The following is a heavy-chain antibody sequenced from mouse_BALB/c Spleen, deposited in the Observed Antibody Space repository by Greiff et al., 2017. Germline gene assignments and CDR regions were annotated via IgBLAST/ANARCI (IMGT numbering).Heavy chain of an antibody. CDR2: ISYSGST. V-gene: IGHV3-2*02. Sequence: EVKVEESGPGLVKPSQSLSLTCTVTGYSITSDYAWNWIRQFPGNKLEWMGYISYSGSTSYNPSLKSRISITRDTSKNQFFLQLNSVTTEDTATYYCARKGTTVYYYAMDYWGQGTSVTVSS. J-gene: IGHJ4*01. D-gene: IGHD1-1*01. CDR3: ARKGTTVYYYAMDY. CDR1: GYSITSDYA.